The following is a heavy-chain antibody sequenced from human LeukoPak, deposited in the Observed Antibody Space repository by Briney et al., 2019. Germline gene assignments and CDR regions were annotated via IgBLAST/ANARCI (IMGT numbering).Heavy chain of an antibody. V-gene: IGHV1-69*13. CDR1: GGTFSSYA. Sequence: SVTVSCKASGGTFSSYAISWVRQAPGQGLEWMGGIIPMLGTANYAQKFQGRVTITADESTSTAYMELSSLRSEDTAVYYCARDARRRYCSSTSCYWGWFDPWGQGTLVTVSS. D-gene: IGHD2-2*01. J-gene: IGHJ5*02. CDR2: IIPMLGTA. CDR3: ARDARRRYCSSTSCYWGWFDP.